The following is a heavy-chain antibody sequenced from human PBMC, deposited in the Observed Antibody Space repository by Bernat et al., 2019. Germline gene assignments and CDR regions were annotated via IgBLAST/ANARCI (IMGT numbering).Heavy chain of an antibody. J-gene: IGHJ4*02. Sequence: EVQLVESGGGLVQPGGSLRLSCAPSGFIFNNYAMSWVRQFPGKGLEWVSAMTGNGTSTYYAESVKGRFSISKDNSKNTLYLQMNNLRAADTAVYYCARDGSGWLFDCWGQGTLVTVSS. D-gene: IGHD6-19*01. CDR1: GFIFNNYA. CDR3: ARDGSGWLFDC. V-gene: IGHV3-23*04. CDR2: MTGNGTST.